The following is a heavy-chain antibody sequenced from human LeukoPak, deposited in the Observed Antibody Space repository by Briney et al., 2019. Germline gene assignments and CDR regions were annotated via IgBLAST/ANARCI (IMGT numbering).Heavy chain of an antibody. D-gene: IGHD3-22*01. J-gene: IGHJ4*02. CDR1: GGSISSYY. CDR3: ASTIAPPSLYYYDSSGYYFDY. Sequence: SETLSLTCTVSGGSISSYYWSWIRQPPGKGLEWIGYIYYSGSTNYNPSLKSRVTISVDTSKNQFSLKLSSVTAADTAVYYCASTIAPPSLYYYDSSGYYFDYWGQGTLVTVSP. V-gene: IGHV4-59*08. CDR2: IYYSGST.